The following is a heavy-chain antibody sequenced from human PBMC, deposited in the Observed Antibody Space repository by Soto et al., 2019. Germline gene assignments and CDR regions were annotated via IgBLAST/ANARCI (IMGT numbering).Heavy chain of an antibody. J-gene: IGHJ4*02. D-gene: IGHD3-10*01. V-gene: IGHV2-70*01. CDR3: ARIPDYYGSGSYRFDY. CDR1: GFSLSTSGMC. Sequence: SGPTLVNPTQTLTLTCTFSGFSLSTSGMCVSRIRQPPGKALEWLALIDWDDDKYYSTSLKTRLTISKDTSKNQVVLTMTNMDPVDTATYYCARIPDYYGSGSYRFDYWGQGTLVTVSS. CDR2: IDWDDDK.